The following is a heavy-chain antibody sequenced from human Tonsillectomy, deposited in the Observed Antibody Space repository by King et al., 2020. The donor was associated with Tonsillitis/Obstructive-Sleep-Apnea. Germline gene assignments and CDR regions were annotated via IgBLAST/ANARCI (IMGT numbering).Heavy chain of an antibody. J-gene: IGHJ4*02. Sequence: QLVQSGGGLVQPGRSLRLSCAASGFTFDDYAMHWVRQAPGKGLEWVSGISWNSGSIGYADSVKGRFTISRDNAKNSLYLQMNSLRGEDTAFYYCGKYITHGDCCNIRCYHRRFDYWGQGTLVTVSS. CDR3: GKYITHGDCCNIRCYHRRFDY. CDR1: GFTFDDYA. D-gene: IGHD2-2*01. V-gene: IGHV3-9*01. CDR2: ISWNSGSI.